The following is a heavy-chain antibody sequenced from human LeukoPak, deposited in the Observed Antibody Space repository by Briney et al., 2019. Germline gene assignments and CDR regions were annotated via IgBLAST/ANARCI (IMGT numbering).Heavy chain of an antibody. D-gene: IGHD1-1*01. J-gene: IGHJ6*02. Sequence: GRSLRLSCAASGFTFSRYGMQWVRQAPGKGLEWVAIISYDGGNKFYADSVKGRSTISRDNSKNTLSLLMNSLRAEDTAVFYCAKVRSPLEYYYAMDVWGQGTTVTVS. CDR1: GFTFSRYG. V-gene: IGHV3-30*18. CDR2: ISYDGGNK. CDR3: AKVRSPLEYYYAMDV.